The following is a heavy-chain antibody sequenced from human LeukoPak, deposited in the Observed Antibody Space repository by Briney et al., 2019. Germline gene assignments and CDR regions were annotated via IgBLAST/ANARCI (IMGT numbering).Heavy chain of an antibody. CDR3: AKQGPSVVTHFDS. V-gene: IGHV4-38-2*01. Sequence: SETLSLTCAVSGYSITSGYYWGLIRQPPGKGLDWIASMYHSGSTYYNPSLKSRVTISVDTSKNPCSLRLSSVTAADTAVYYCAKQGPSVVTHFDSWGQGTLVTVSS. D-gene: IGHD4-23*01. CDR1: GYSITSGYY. J-gene: IGHJ4*02. CDR2: MYHSGST.